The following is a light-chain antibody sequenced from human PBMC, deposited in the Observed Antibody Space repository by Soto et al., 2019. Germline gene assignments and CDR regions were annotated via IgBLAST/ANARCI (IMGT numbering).Light chain of an antibody. CDR2: GAS. V-gene: IGKV3-20*01. CDR1: QSVGGSF. J-gene: IGKJ1*01. Sequence: EIVLSQSPGTLSLSPGERATLSCRASQSVGGSFLAWYQQKPGQAPRLLIYGASSRATGIPDRFSGSGSGTEFTLTISSLQSEDFAVYFCQQYNIWPQTFGQGTKVDIK. CDR3: QQYNIWPQT.